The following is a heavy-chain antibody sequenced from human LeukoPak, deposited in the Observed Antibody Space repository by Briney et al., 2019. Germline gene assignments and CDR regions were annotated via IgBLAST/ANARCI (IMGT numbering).Heavy chain of an antibody. D-gene: IGHD2/OR15-2a*01. CDR1: GYSISSGYY. J-gene: IGHJ4*02. CDR2: IYHSGST. Sequence: SETLSLTCTVSGYSISSGYYWGWIRQPPGKGLEWIGSIYHSGSTYYNPSLKSRVTISVDTSKNQFSLKLSSMTAADTAVYYCASNSPANDYWGQGTLVTVSS. CDR3: ASNSPANDY. V-gene: IGHV4-38-2*02.